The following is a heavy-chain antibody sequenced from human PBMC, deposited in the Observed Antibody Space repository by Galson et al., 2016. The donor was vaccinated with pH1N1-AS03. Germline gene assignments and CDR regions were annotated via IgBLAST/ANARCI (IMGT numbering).Heavy chain of an antibody. Sequence: CAVSGFTLSNAWMTWVRQAPGKGLEYVGRIESRAAGGTTDYAAPVKGRFSISRGDSKNTLYLQMNSLKTEDTAVYYCSVRDFDWGQGTLVTVSS. CDR3: SVRDFD. D-gene: IGHD3-10*01. CDR1: GFTLSNAW. CDR2: IESRAAGGTT. V-gene: IGHV3-15*04. J-gene: IGHJ4*02.